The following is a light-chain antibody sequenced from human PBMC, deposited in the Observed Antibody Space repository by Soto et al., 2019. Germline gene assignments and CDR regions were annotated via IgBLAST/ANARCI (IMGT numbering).Light chain of an antibody. CDR1: QSVSNN. J-gene: IGKJ2*01. CDR3: LQRSNWPRT. Sequence: EIVLTQSPATLSLSPGERATLSCRASQSVSNNLAWYQQKPGQAPRLLIYDASNRATAIPDRFSGSGSGTDFTPTISSLEPEDFAVYYCLQRSNWPRTFGQGTKLEIK. V-gene: IGKV3-11*01. CDR2: DAS.